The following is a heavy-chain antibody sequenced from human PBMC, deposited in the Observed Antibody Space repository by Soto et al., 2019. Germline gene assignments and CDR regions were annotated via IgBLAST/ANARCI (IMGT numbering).Heavy chain of an antibody. CDR1: GFSFAGYA. J-gene: IGHJ4*02. Sequence: PGGSLRLSCAATGFSFAGYALTWVRQAPGKGLEWLSAVSGGGASTYYADSVRGRFSISRDVSGNMIYLQLNRLTAGDTATYYCAKTQTFNGYYGGFDAWGQGXRVTVYS. V-gene: IGHV3-23*01. D-gene: IGHD3-3*01. CDR3: AKTQTFNGYYGGFDA. CDR2: VSGGGAST.